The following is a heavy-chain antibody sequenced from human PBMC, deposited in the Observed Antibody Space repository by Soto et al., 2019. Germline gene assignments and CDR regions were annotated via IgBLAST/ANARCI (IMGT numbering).Heavy chain of an antibody. CDR3: ARGLEPFGAAMDIIYGMDV. J-gene: IGHJ6*02. V-gene: IGHV1-2*04. CDR2: INPNSGGT. D-gene: IGHD3-16*01. CDR1: GYTFTGYY. Sequence: ASVKVSCKASGYTFTGYYMHWVRQAPGQGLEWMGWINPNSGGTNYAQKFQGWVTMTRDTSISTAYMELSRLRSDDTAVYYCARGLEPFGAAMDIIYGMDVWGQGTTVTVSS.